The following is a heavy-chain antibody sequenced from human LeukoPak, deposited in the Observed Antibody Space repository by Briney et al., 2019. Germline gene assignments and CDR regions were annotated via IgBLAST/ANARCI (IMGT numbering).Heavy chain of an antibody. V-gene: IGHV3-9*01. CDR3: AKALVGATVWCFDY. CDR1: GFTFDDYA. CDR2: ISWNSGSI. Sequence: PGGSLRLSCAASGFTFDDYAMHWVRQAPGKGLEWVSGISWNSGSIGYADSVKGRFTISRDNAKNSLYLQMNSLRAEDTALYHCAKALVGATVWCFDYWGQGTLVTVSS. J-gene: IGHJ4*02. D-gene: IGHD1-26*01.